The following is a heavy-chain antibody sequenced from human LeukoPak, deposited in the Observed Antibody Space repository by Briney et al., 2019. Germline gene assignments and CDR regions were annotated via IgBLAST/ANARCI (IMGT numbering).Heavy chain of an antibody. Sequence: PSETLSLTCTVSGYSISSGYYWGWIRQSPGKGLEWIGYIYYSGSTNYNPSLKSRVTISVDTSKSQFSLNLSSVTAADTAVYYCASERAATENWLFDLWGRGTLVTVSS. CDR2: IYYSGST. J-gene: IGHJ2*01. CDR1: GYSISSGYY. V-gene: IGHV4-61*01. D-gene: IGHD1-26*01. CDR3: ASERAATENWLFDL.